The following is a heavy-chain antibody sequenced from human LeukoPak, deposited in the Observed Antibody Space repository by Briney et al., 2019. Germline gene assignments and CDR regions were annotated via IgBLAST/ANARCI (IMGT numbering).Heavy chain of an antibody. CDR3: ARRGGSALYGVFDY. CDR1: GYDFATYW. CDR2: IYPGDSDI. Sequence: GESLKISCKGSGYDFATYWIGWVRQMPGEGLECMAIIYPGDSDIRYSPSFQGQVTVSADKSISTAYLQWSSLKASDTAMYYCARRGGSALYGVFDYWARETWSSSPQ. J-gene: IGHJ4*02. V-gene: IGHV5-51*01. D-gene: IGHD6-19*01.